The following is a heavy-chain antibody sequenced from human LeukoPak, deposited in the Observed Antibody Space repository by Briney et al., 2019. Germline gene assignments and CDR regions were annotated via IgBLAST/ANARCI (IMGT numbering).Heavy chain of an antibody. Sequence: GGSLRLSCAASGFTFSSYAMSWVRQAPGKGVEGVSAVSGSGGSTYYADSEKGRFTISRDHSKTTMYLQINTLRAEDTAVYYCAKGQYGSGWYTYSQHSFDYWGQGTLVTVSS. CDR2: VSGSGGST. D-gene: IGHD6-19*01. J-gene: IGHJ4*02. CDR1: GFTFSSYA. CDR3: AKGQYGSGWYTYSQHSFDY. V-gene: IGHV3-23*01.